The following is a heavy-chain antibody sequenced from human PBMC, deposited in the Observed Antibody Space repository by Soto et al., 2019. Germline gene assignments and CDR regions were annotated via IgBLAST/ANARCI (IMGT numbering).Heavy chain of an antibody. CDR2: TSSTSRYT. CDR1: GFTFSDYY. J-gene: IGHJ4*02. V-gene: IGHV3-11*06. Sequence: VQLVESGGGLVKPGGSLRLSCAASGFTFSDYYMSWIRQAPGKGLEWVSYTSSTSRYTNYADSVKGRFTISRDNAKNLLYRQMDSLRVEDTAVYYCAREGIAVAEPLDYWGQGTLVTVSA. CDR3: AREGIAVAEPLDY. D-gene: IGHD6-19*01.